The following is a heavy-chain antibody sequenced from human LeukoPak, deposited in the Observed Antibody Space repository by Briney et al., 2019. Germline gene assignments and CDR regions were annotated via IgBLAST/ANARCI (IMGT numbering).Heavy chain of an antibody. D-gene: IGHD5-12*01. J-gene: IGHJ3*02. CDR3: ARVKEASAFDI. V-gene: IGHV3-9*01. CDR2: ISWNSGSI. Sequence: PGGSLRLSCAASGFTFDDYAMHWVRQAPGKGLEWVSGISWNSGSIGYADSVKGRSTISRDNAKNSLYLQMNSLRAEDTAVYYCARVKEASAFDIWGQGTMVTVSS. CDR1: GFTFDDYA.